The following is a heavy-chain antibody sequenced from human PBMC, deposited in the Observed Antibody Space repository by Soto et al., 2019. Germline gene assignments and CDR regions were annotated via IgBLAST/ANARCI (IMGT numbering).Heavy chain of an antibody. CDR2: INPSGGST. CDR3: ARDSEWEPLDY. D-gene: IGHD1-26*01. J-gene: IGHJ4*02. CDR1: GYTFTSYY. V-gene: IGHV1-46*01. Sequence: GASVKVSCKASGYTFTSYYTHWVRQAPGQGLEWMGIINPSGGSTSYAQKFQGRVTMTRDTSTSTVYMELSSLRSEDTAVYYCARDSEWEPLDYWGQGTLVTVSS.